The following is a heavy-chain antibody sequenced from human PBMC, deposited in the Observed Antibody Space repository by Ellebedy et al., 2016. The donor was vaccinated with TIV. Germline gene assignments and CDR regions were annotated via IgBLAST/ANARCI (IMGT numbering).Heavy chain of an antibody. CDR1: GGPFIGSA. CDR3: ARSATYYYGSGTYFDY. J-gene: IGHJ4*02. CDR2: INPIFGTT. V-gene: IGHV1-69*13. D-gene: IGHD3-10*01. Sequence: ASVKVSCKASGGPFIGSAISWVRQAPGQGLEWLGGINPIFGTTTYTKKFQGRVTITADASTSTAYMELRSLRSEDTAVYYCARSATYYYGSGTYFDYWGQGTLVTVSS.